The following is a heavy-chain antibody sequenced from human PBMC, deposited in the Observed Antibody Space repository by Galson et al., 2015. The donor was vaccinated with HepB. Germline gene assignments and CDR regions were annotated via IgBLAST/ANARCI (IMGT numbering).Heavy chain of an antibody. CDR2: IIPIFGTA. Sequence: SVKVSCKASGGTFSSYAISWVRQAPGQGLEWMGGIIPIFGTANYAQKFQGRVTITADESTSTAYMELSSLRSEDTAVYYCARPNRSIAVAGTGAFDIWGQGTMVTVSS. D-gene: IGHD6-19*01. CDR1: GGTFSSYA. V-gene: IGHV1-69*13. CDR3: ARPNRSIAVAGTGAFDI. J-gene: IGHJ3*02.